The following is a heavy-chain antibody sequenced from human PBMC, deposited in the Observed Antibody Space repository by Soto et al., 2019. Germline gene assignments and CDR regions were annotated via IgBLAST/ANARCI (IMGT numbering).Heavy chain of an antibody. D-gene: IGHD6-13*01. CDR2: IKQDGSEK. Sequence: GGSLRLSCAASGFTFSSYWMSWVRQAPGKGLEWVANIKQDGSEKYYVDPVKGRFTISRDNAKNSLYLQMNSLRAEDTAVYYCARHGRGVLAAAGTSRVYWGQGTLVTVSS. CDR1: GFTFSSYW. J-gene: IGHJ4*02. CDR3: ARHGRGVLAAAGTSRVY. V-gene: IGHV3-7*01.